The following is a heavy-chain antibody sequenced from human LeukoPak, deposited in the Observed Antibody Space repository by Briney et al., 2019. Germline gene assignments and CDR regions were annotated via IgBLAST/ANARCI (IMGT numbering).Heavy chain of an antibody. J-gene: IGHJ4*02. CDR1: GFTFSSYW. CDR3: ARERGVRPWD. CDR2: IKYDGSEK. D-gene: IGHD3-10*01. V-gene: IGHV3-7*01. Sequence: GGSLRLSCVASGFTFSSYWMSWVRQAPGKGLEWVANIKYDGSEKYYVDSVKGRFTISRDNAKNSLYLQMNSPTVEDTAVYYCARERGVRPWDCGQGTLVTVSS.